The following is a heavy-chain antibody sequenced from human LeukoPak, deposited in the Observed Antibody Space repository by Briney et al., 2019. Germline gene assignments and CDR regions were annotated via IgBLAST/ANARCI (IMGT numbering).Heavy chain of an antibody. CDR2: IYYSGST. CDR3: ASRYRGYSYGPDY. Sequence: SETLSLTCIVSDYSISSGYYWGWIRQPPGKGLEWIGSIYYSGSTYYNPSLKSRVTISVDTSKNQFSLKLSSVTAADTAVYYCASRYRGYSYGPDYWGQGTLVTVSS. D-gene: IGHD5-18*01. CDR1: DYSISSGYY. J-gene: IGHJ4*02. V-gene: IGHV4-38-2*02.